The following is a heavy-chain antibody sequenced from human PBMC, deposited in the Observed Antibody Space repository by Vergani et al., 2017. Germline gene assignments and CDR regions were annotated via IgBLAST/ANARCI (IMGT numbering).Heavy chain of an antibody. D-gene: IGHD3-3*02. Sequence: EVQLVESGGGLVKPGGSLRLSCAASGFTFNNYWMNWVRPAPGKGLVWVSGINTDGSSTSYADSVQGRFTISRDNVKNPLYLQMNRRGAEDTAIYYCARVANVHFSGVSRCYFDAWGQGTLVTVSS. J-gene: IGHJ4*02. CDR1: GFTFNNYW. CDR2: INTDGSST. V-gene: IGHV3-74*01. CDR3: ARVANVHFSGVSRCYFDA.